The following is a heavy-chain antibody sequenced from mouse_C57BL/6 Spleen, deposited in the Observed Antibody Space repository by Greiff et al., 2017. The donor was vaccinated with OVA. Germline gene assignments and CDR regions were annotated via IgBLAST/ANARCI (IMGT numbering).Heavy chain of an antibody. Sequence: EVQRVESGGGLVKPGGSLKLSCAASGFTFSSYAMSWVRQTPEKRLEWVATISDGGSYTYYPDNVKGRFTISRDNAKNNLYLQMSHLKSEDTAMYYCARVYDYAPSDYWGQGTTLTVSS. CDR2: ISDGGSYT. CDR3: ARVYDYAPSDY. V-gene: IGHV5-4*01. J-gene: IGHJ2*01. CDR1: GFTFSSYA. D-gene: IGHD2-4*01.